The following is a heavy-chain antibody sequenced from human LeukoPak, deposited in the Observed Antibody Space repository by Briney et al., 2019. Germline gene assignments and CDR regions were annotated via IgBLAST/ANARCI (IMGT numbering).Heavy chain of an antibody. V-gene: IGHV4-39*01. J-gene: IGHJ2*01. CDR1: GGSVSSGSYY. CDR3: ARHGGMMGSFWYFDF. D-gene: IGHD4-23*01. CDR2: IYYSVTTYRGTT. Sequence: SETLSLTRTVSGGSVSSGSYYWSWIRQPPGKGLEWIGSIYYSVTTYRGTTYYNPSLQSRVTISLDTPKNQFSLNLSSVTAADTAVYYCARHGGMMGSFWYFDFWGRGTLVTVSS.